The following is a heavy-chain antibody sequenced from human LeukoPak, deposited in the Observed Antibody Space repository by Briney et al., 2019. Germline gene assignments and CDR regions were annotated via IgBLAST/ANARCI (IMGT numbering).Heavy chain of an antibody. CDR1: GGSFSGYY. CDR3: ARHRGSSGWYSNWFDP. V-gene: IGHV4-34*01. Sequence: TSETLSLTCAVYGGSFSGYYWSWIRQPPGKGLEWIGEINHSGSTNYNPSLKSRVTISVDTSKNQFSLKLSSVTAADTAVYYCARHRGSSGWYSNWFDPWGQGTLVTVSS. D-gene: IGHD6-19*01. CDR2: INHSGST. J-gene: IGHJ5*02.